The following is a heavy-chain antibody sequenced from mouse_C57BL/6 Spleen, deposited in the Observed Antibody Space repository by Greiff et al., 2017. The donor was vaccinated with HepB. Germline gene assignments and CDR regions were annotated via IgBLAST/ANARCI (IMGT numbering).Heavy chain of an antibody. CDR3: ARVHDYGLYFDV. CDR1: GFTFSDFY. V-gene: IGHV7-1*01. D-gene: IGHD2-4*01. CDR2: SRNKANDYTT. J-gene: IGHJ1*03. Sequence: EVKLVESGGGLVQSGRSLRLSCATSGFTFSDFYMEWVRQAPGKGLEWIAASRNKANDYTTEYSASVKGRFIVSRDTSQSILYLQMNALRAEDTAIYYCARVHDYGLYFDVWGTGTTVTVSS.